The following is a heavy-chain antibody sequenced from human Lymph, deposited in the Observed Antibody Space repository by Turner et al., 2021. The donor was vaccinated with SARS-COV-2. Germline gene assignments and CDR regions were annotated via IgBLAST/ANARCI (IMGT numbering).Heavy chain of an antibody. J-gene: IGHJ6*02. D-gene: IGHD3-3*01. Sequence: QVQLVQSGAEVKKPGASVKVSCKASGYTFNGYYMHWVLQAPGQVLEWMGWINPNSGGTNYAQKFQGRVTMTRDTSISTAYMELSRLRSDDTAVYYCARDVERYNDFWSGYSGGYGLDVWGQGTTVTVSS. V-gene: IGHV1-2*02. CDR3: ARDVERYNDFWSGYSGGYGLDV. CDR1: GYTFNGYY. CDR2: INPNSGGT.